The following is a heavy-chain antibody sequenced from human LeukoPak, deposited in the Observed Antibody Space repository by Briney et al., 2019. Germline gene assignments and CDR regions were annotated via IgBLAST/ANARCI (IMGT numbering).Heavy chain of an antibody. V-gene: IGHV3-48*01. CDR1: GFTFSSYS. CDR3: ARDMTTVGESDAFDI. J-gene: IGHJ3*02. CDR2: ISSSSSTI. Sequence: GGSLRLSCAASGFTFSSYSMNWVRQAPGKGLEWVSYISSSSSTIYYAGSVKGRFTISRDNAKNSLYLQMNSLRAEDTAVYYCARDMTTVGESDAFDIWGQGTMVTVSS. D-gene: IGHD4-23*01.